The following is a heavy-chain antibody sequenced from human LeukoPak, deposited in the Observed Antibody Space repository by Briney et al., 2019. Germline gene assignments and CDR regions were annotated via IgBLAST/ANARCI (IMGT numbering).Heavy chain of an antibody. J-gene: IGHJ6*02. D-gene: IGHD6-19*01. CDR3: ARGCQWLATGYYYYGMDV. CDR2: IYTSGST. CDR1: GGSISSYY. Sequence: PSETLSLTCTVSGGSISSYYWSWIRQPAGKGLEWIGRIYTSGSTNYNPSLKSRVTMSVDTSKNQFSLKLSSVTAADTAVYYCARGCQWLATGYYYYGMDVWGQGTTVTVSS. V-gene: IGHV4-4*07.